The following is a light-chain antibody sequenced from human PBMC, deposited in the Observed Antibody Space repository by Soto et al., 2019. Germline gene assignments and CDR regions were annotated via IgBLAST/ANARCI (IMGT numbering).Light chain of an antibody. V-gene: IGKV3-15*01. CDR2: GAS. J-gene: IGKJ5*01. CDR3: QQYNLWPPIT. Sequence: IVMTQSPGTLSVSPGERATLSCRASQNVFSNVAWYQQRPGQPPRLLISGASTRATGVSARFSASGSGTDFTLTITSRQSADVAVYYCQQYNLWPPITFGQGTRLEIK. CDR1: QNVFSN.